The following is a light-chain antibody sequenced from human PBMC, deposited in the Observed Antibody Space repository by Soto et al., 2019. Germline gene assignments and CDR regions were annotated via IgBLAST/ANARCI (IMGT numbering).Light chain of an antibody. Sequence: VVMTQSPATLSVSPGERATLSCRASQYLSANLAWYQQKPGQAPRLLVYGASTRATAVPARFSGSWSGTDFTLTIDGLQSEDSAVYYCQQYHQWPLTFGGGTKVEVK. CDR1: QYLSAN. V-gene: IGKV3-15*01. CDR3: QQYHQWPLT. CDR2: GAS. J-gene: IGKJ4*01.